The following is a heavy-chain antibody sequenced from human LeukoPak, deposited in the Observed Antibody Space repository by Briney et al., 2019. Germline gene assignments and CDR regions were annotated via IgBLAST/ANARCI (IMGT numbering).Heavy chain of an antibody. CDR1: GFTFGSYG. D-gene: IGHD6-13*01. CDR2: ISYDGSNK. CDR3: ARDHQQLVRY. J-gene: IGHJ4*02. V-gene: IGHV3-30*19. Sequence: PGGSLRLSCAASGFTFGSYGLHWVRQAPGKGLEWVAVISYDGSNKYYADSVKGRFTISRDNSKNTLYLQMNSLRAEDTAVYYCARDHQQLVRYWGQGTLVTVSS.